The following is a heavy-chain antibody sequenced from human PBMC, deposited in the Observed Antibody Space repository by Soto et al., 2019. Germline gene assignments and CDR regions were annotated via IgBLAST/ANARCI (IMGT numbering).Heavy chain of an antibody. Sequence: SETLSLTCAVYGGSFSGYYWSWIRQPPGKGLEWIGEINHSGSTNYNPSLKSRVTISVDTSKNQFSLKLSSVTAADTAVYYCARRVRGLTGYFDYWGQGTLVTVSS. CDR2: INHSGST. J-gene: IGHJ4*02. CDR3: ARRVRGLTGYFDY. D-gene: IGHD3-9*01. V-gene: IGHV4-34*01. CDR1: GGSFSGYY.